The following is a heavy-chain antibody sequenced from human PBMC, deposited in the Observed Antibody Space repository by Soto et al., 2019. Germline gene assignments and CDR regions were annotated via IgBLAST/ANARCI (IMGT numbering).Heavy chain of an antibody. J-gene: IGHJ4*02. CDR1: GFSLTTNGVG. CDR3: AHTVARGAYWETFNY. Sequence: QITLKESGPTLVKPTQTLTLTCTVSGFSLTTNGVGVGWFRQPPGKALEWLALIYRDDDKRYRPSLKSRVTITKDNTKNQVVLTMTNMVPVDTDTYYCAHTVARGAYWETFNYWGQGTLVTVSS. V-gene: IGHV2-5*02. CDR2: IYRDDDK. D-gene: IGHD1-26*01.